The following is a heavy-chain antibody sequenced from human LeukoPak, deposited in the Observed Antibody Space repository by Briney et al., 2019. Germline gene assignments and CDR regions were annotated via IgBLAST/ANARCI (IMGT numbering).Heavy chain of an antibody. CDR1: GYTFTSYD. J-gene: IGHJ4*02. CDR2: MNPNNGNT. Sequence: GASVKVSCKASGYTFTSYDITWVRQASGQGLEWMGWMNPNNGNTGYAQRFQGRVTLTRGTSISTAYMEVSSLRSEDTAVYYCARGFLGYDSSDYAFSYYWGQGTLVTVSS. CDR3: ARGFLGYDSSDYAFSYY. D-gene: IGHD3-22*01. V-gene: IGHV1-8*01.